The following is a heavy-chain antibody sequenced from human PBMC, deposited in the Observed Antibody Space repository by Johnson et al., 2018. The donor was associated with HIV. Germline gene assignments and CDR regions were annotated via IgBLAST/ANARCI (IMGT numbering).Heavy chain of an antibody. D-gene: IGHD2-21*01. Sequence: QVQLVESGGGVVQPGRSLRLSCAASGFTFNTYAIHWVRQAPGKGLEWVAVISYDGSYKYFADSVKGRFTISRDNSKNTLYLQMNSLRAEDTAVYYCAKDLEHILTYAFDIWGQGTMVTVSS. CDR3: AKDLEHILTYAFDI. CDR2: ISYDGSYK. V-gene: IGHV3-30-3*01. CDR1: GFTFNTYA. J-gene: IGHJ3*02.